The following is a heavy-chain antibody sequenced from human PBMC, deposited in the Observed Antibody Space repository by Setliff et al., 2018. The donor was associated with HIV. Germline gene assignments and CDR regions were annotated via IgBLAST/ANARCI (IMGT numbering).Heavy chain of an antibody. V-gene: IGHV1-69-2*01. Sequence: ASVKVSCKVSGYTFPDCYMQWVRQAPGKGLEWMGLIDPDRGDTVYAEKFQGRVTITADRSIDIAYMKLTSLRSEDAAMYFCAWGTQRPIDSWGQGTLVTVSS. CDR3: AWGTQRPIDS. J-gene: IGHJ4*02. CDR2: IDPDRGDT. CDR1: GYTFPDCY. D-gene: IGHD3-16*01.